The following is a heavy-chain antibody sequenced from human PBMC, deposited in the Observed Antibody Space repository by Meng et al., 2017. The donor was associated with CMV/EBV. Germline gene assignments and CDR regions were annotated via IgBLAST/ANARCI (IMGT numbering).Heavy chain of an antibody. CDR2: ISSSSSYI. V-gene: IGHV3-21*01. CDR3: ARDPLQYCSSTSCPSPADY. D-gene: IGHD2-2*01. J-gene: IGHJ4*02. Sequence: GESLKISCAASGFTFSSYSMNWVRQAPGKGLEWVSSISSSSSYIYYADSVKGRFTISRDNAKNSLYLQMNSLRAEDTAVYYCARDPLQYCSSTSCPSPADYWGQGTLVTVSS. CDR1: GFTFSSYS.